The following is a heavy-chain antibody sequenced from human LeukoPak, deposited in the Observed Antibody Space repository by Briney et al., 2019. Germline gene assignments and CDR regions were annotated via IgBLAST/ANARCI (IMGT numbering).Heavy chain of an antibody. CDR1: GFTFTSSA. CDR3: ALSAFASGSFL. CDR2: IVVGSGNT. V-gene: IGHV1-58*02. Sequence: GASVKVSCKASGFTFTSSAMQWVRQARGQRLEWIGWIVVGSGNTNYAQKFQGRVTITTDESTSTAYMELSSLRSEDTAVYYCALSAFASGSFLWGQGTLVTVSS. J-gene: IGHJ4*02. D-gene: IGHD1-26*01.